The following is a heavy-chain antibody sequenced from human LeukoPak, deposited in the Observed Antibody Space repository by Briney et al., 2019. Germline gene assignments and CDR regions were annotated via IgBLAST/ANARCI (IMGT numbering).Heavy chain of an antibody. V-gene: IGHV4-31*11. CDR1: GGSISSGGYS. Sequence: SQTLSLTCAVSGGSISSGGYSWSWIRQPPGKGLEWIGYIYYSGSPYYNPSLKSRVTISIDTSKNHLSLKLTSVTAADTAVYYCARRTRGDFYFDYWGQGTLVTVSS. J-gene: IGHJ4*02. CDR3: ARRTRGDFYFDY. CDR2: IYYSGSP. D-gene: IGHD2-21*02.